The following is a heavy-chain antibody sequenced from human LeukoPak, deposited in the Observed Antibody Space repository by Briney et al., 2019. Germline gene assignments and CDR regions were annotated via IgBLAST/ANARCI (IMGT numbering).Heavy chain of an antibody. V-gene: IGHV3-66*02. CDR3: GRTIAAAGSPLFDY. J-gene: IGHJ4*02. Sequence: GGSLRLSCAASGFTVSSNYMSWVRQAPGKGLEWVSVIYSGGSTYYADSVKGRFTISRDNSKNTLYLQMNSLRAEDTAVYYCGRTIAAAGSPLFDYWGQGTLVTVSS. D-gene: IGHD6-13*01. CDR1: GFTVSSNY. CDR2: IYSGGST.